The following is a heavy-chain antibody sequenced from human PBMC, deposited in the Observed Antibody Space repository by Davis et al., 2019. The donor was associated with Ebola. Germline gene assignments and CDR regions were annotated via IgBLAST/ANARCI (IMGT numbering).Heavy chain of an antibody. D-gene: IGHD3-3*01. Sequence: SVKVSCKASGYTFTSYGISWVRQAPGQGLEWMGGIIPIFGTANYAQKFQGRVTITADESTSTAYMELSSLRSEDTAVYYCARGHPYYDFWSGYQFDYWGQGTLVTVSS. V-gene: IGHV1-69*13. CDR2: IIPIFGTA. CDR1: GYTFTSYG. CDR3: ARGHPYYDFWSGYQFDY. J-gene: IGHJ4*02.